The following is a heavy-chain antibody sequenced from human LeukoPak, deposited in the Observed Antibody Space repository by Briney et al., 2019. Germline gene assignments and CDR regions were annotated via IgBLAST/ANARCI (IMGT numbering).Heavy chain of an antibody. J-gene: IGHJ4*02. V-gene: IGHV3-30*02. D-gene: IGHD4-17*01. Sequence: GGSLRLSCAASGFIFGSYGMHWVRQAPDKGLEWVAFTPYHGVSRYYAESVKGRFTIPRDNSKNTLHLQMNSLKIEDTAVYHCAKDRHGDYASDYWGQGTLVIVSS. CDR1: GFIFGSYG. CDR2: TPYHGVSR. CDR3: AKDRHGDYASDY.